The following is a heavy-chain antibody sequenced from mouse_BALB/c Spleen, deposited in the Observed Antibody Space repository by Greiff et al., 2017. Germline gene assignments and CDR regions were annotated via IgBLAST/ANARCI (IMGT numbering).Heavy chain of an antibody. CDR2: ISSGGSYT. J-gene: IGHJ2*01. D-gene: IGHD1-1*02. CDR1: GFTFSSYG. Sequence: EVHLVESGGDLVKPGGSLKLSCAASGFTFSSYGMSWVRQTPDKRLEWVATISSGGSYTYYPDSVKGRFTISRDNAKNTLYLQMSSLKSEDTAMYYCARHGRTSYFDYWGQGTTLTVSS. V-gene: IGHV5-6*01. CDR3: ARHGRTSYFDY.